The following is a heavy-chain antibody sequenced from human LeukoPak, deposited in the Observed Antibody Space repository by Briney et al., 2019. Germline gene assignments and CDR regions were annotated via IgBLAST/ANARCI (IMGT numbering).Heavy chain of an antibody. CDR3: ARDSSGYYYPDAFDI. J-gene: IGHJ3*02. CDR2: IKQDGSKK. D-gene: IGHD3-22*01. V-gene: IGHV3-7*04. CDR1: GFTFSSYW. Sequence: GGSLRLSCAASGFTFSSYWMSWVRQAPGKGLEWVANIKQDGSKKYYVDSVKGRFTISRDDAKNSLYLQMNSLRAEDTAVYYCARDSSGYYYPDAFDIWGQGTMVTVSS.